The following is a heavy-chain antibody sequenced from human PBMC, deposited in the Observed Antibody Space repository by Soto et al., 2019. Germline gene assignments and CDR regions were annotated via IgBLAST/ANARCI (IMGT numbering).Heavy chain of an antibody. J-gene: IGHJ6*02. Sequence: SVKVSCKASGVTFSSYAISWVRQAPGQGLEWMGGIIPIFGTANYAQKFQGRVTITADESTSTAYMELSSLRSEDTAVYYCARDEYVVVPAAIARYYYYGMDVWGQGTTVTVSS. D-gene: IGHD2-2*02. CDR3: ARDEYVVVPAAIARYYYYGMDV. V-gene: IGHV1-69*13. CDR1: GVTFSSYA. CDR2: IIPIFGTA.